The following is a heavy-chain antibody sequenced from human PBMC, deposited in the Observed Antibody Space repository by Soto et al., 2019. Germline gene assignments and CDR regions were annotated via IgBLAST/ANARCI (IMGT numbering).Heavy chain of an antibody. J-gene: IGHJ4*02. V-gene: IGHV3-23*01. CDR2: ISGSGDST. Sequence: EVQLLESGGGLVQPGGSLRLSCAASGFTFSSYAMSWVRQAPGKGLEWVSVISGSGDSTYYADSVKGLFTISRDNPKNTLYLQMNSLRAEDTAVYYCAKRAAGTSFDYWGQGTLVTVSS. CDR3: AKRAAGTSFDY. D-gene: IGHD6-13*01. CDR1: GFTFSSYA.